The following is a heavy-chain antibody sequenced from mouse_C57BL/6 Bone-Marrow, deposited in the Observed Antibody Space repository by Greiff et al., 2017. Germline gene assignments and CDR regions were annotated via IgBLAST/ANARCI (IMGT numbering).Heavy chain of an antibody. D-gene: IGHD1-1*01. CDR3: ARRGSSYPYYYAMDY. CDR2: IGPGSGST. Sequence: QVQLQQSGAELVKPGASVKISCKASGYTFTDYYINWVRQRPGQGLEWIGKIGPGSGSTYYNEKFKGNATLTADKSSSTAYMQLSSLTSEDSAVYFCARRGSSYPYYYAMDYWGQGTSVTVSS. J-gene: IGHJ4*01. V-gene: IGHV1-77*01. CDR1: GYTFTDYY.